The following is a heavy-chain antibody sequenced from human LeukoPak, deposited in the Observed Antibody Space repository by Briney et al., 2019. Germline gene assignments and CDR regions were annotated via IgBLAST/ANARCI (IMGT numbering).Heavy chain of an antibody. J-gene: IGHJ4*02. D-gene: IGHD3-10*01. V-gene: IGHV4-34*01. Sequence: PSETLSLTRAVYGGSFSGYYWSWIRQPPGKGLEWIGEINHSGSTNYNPSLKSRVTISVDTSKNQFSLKLSSVTAADTAVYYCARVSLPNRFITMARAASSIRGVPFGFDYWGQGTLVTVSS. CDR3: ARVSLPNRFITMARAASSIRGVPFGFDY. CDR1: GGSFSGYY. CDR2: INHSGST.